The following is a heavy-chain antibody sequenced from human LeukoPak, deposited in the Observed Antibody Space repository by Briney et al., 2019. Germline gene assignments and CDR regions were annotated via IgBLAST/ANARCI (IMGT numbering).Heavy chain of an antibody. CDR2: IRGDGVEK. CDR1: GITLNSYW. CDR3: ARITNSGSYWVFDY. V-gene: IGHV3-7*04. D-gene: IGHD3-22*01. Sequence: GGSLRLSCVASGITLNSYWLSWGRQAPGKGPEWVANIRGDGVEKYYVASVQGRFTISRDNAENSLSLQMNNLRAEDTAVYYCARITNSGSYWVFDYWGQGTLVTVSS. J-gene: IGHJ4*02.